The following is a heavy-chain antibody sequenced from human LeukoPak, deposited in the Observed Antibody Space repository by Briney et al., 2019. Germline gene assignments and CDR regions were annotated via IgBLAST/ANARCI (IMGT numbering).Heavy chain of an antibody. CDR3: ATGGYAFDI. CDR1: GFIFTNAW. Sequence: GKSLRLSCAGSGFIFTNAWMNWVRQAPGKGLEWVGRIKSKVDGETADYAAPVKGKFIISRDDSRNTVYLQMSSLEPEDTAVYYCATGGYAFDIWGQGTVATVSS. J-gene: IGHJ3*02. CDR2: IKSKVDGETA. D-gene: IGHD3-16*01. V-gene: IGHV3-15*01.